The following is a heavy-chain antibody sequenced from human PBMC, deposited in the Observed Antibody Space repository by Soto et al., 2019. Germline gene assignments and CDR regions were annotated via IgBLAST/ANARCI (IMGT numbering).Heavy chain of an antibody. Sequence: GASVKVSCKASGYTFTSYAMHWVRQAPGQRLEWMGWINAGNGNTKYSQKFQGRVTITRDTSASTAYMELSSLRSEDTAVYYCARKGRYPDYGDYYYYYYMDVWGKGTTVTVSS. CDR3: ARKGRYPDYGDYYYYYYMDV. V-gene: IGHV1-3*01. CDR1: GYTFTSYA. CDR2: INAGNGNT. D-gene: IGHD4-17*01. J-gene: IGHJ6*03.